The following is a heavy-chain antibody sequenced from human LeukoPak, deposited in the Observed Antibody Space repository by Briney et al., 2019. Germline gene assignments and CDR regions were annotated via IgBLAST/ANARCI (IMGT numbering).Heavy chain of an antibody. Sequence: SETLSLTCTVSGGSISSYYWSWIRQPPGKGLEWIGYIYYSGSTNYNPSLKSRVTISVDTSKNQFSLKLSSVTAEDTAVYYCAKGLLRYFDWTVYYFDYWAREPWSPSPQ. V-gene: IGHV4-59*01. J-gene: IGHJ4*02. CDR3: AKGLLRYFDWTVYYFDY. CDR2: IYYSGST. D-gene: IGHD3-9*01. CDR1: GGSISSYY.